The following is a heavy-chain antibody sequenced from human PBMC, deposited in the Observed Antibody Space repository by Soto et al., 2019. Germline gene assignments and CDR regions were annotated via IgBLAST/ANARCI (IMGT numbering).Heavy chain of an antibody. CDR1: GYTFASYG. V-gene: IGHV1-18*01. CDR2: VSGYNGNT. CDR3: ARTTQPQSFQQQLVLDNWFDP. Sequence: GASVKVSCKASGYTFASYGINWVRQAPGQGLEWMGWVSGYNGNTNYAQKLQGRVTMTTDTSTSTVYMELRGLRSEDTAVYYCARTTQPQSFQQQLVLDNWFDPWGQGTLVTVSS. D-gene: IGHD6-13*01. J-gene: IGHJ5*02.